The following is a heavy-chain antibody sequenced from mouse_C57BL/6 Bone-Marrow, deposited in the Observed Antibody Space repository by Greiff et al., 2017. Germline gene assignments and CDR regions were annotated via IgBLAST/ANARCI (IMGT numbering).Heavy chain of an antibody. CDR3: AGGGSSSHFDY. Sequence: QVQLKQSGAELARPGASVKLSCKASGYTFTSYGISWVKQRTGQGLEWIGEIYPRSGNTYYNEKFKGKATLTADKSSSTAYMELRSLTSEDSAFYFCAGGGSSSHFDYWGQGTTLTVSS. J-gene: IGHJ2*01. CDR1: GYTFTSYG. D-gene: IGHD1-1*01. CDR2: IYPRSGNT. V-gene: IGHV1-81*01.